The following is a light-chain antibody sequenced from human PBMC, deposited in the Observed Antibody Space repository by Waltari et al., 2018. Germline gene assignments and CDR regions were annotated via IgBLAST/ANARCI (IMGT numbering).Light chain of an antibody. CDR3: QQYGSSPPRT. CDR2: GAS. CDR1: QTVSSSY. J-gene: IGKJ1*01. Sequence: ELVLTQSPGTLSLSPGERATLSCRASQTVSSSYLAWYQQNPGQAPRPLIYGASSRATGIPDRFSGSGSGTDFTLTISRLEPEDFAVYYCQQYGSSPPRTFGQGTKVEIK. V-gene: IGKV3-20*01.